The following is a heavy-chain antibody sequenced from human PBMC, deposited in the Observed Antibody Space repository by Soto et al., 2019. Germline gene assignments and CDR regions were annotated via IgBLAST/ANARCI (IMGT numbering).Heavy chain of an antibody. Sequence: SETLSLTCTVSGGSICSYYWSWIRQPPGKGLEWIGYIYYSGSTNYNPSLKSRVTISVDKSKNQFSLKLSSVTAADTAVYYCAREDSSSSLDYWGQGTLVTVS. CDR1: GGSICSYY. D-gene: IGHD6-6*01. CDR2: IYYSGST. V-gene: IGHV4-59*12. J-gene: IGHJ4*02. CDR3: AREDSSSSLDY.